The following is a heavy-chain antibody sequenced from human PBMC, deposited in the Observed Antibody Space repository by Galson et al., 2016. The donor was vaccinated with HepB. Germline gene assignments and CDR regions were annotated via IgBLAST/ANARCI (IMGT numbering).Heavy chain of an antibody. CDR3: ARDRNLIFYDY. CDR1: GFTFSSYS. Sequence: SLRLSCAASGFTFSSYSMNWVRQAPGKGLEWDASISRSTTYMYYANSVKGRFTISRDNAKNTLYLQMNSLRAEDTAVYYCARDRNLIFYDYWGQGALVTVSS. J-gene: IGHJ4*02. D-gene: IGHD3/OR15-3a*01. CDR2: ISRSTTYM. V-gene: IGHV3-21*06.